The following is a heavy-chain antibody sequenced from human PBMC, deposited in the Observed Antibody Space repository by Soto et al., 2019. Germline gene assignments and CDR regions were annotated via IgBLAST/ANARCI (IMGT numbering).Heavy chain of an antibody. Sequence: EVQLVESGGGLVKPGGSLRLSCAASGFTFSNAWMNWVRQAPGKGLEWVGRIKSKTDGGTTDYAAPVKGRFTISRDDSKNTQYLQMNSLKTEDTAVYYCTTDRPYCSSTSCYSRRYYGMDVWGQGTTVTVSS. CDR3: TTDRPYCSSTSCYSRRYYGMDV. D-gene: IGHD2-2*01. J-gene: IGHJ6*02. CDR1: GFTFSNAW. CDR2: IKSKTDGGTT. V-gene: IGHV3-15*07.